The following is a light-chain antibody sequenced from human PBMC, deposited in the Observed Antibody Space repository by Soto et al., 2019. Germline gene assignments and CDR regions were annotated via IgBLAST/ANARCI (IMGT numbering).Light chain of an antibody. CDR2: KAS. V-gene: IGKV1-5*03. J-gene: IGKJ1*01. CDR1: QSISSW. CDR3: QQYNSYSRT. Sequence: DIQMTQSPSTLSASVGDRVTITCRASQSISSWLAWYQQKPGKAPKLLIYKASSLESGVPSRFSGSGSGTEFTLTISSLQPYDFATYYCQQYNSYSRTFGQGTEV.